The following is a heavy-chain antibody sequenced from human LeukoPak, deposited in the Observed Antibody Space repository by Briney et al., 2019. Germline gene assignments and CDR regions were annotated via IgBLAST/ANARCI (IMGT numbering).Heavy chain of an antibody. J-gene: IGHJ4*02. CDR2: IYHSGST. Sequence: GSLRLSCAASGFTISDYWGWIRQPPGKGLEWIGSIYHSGSTYYNPSLKSRVTISVDTSKNQFSLKLSSVTAADTAVYYCARDRSKARSGSYYFDYWGQGTLVTVSS. CDR1: GFTISDY. CDR3: ARDRSKARSGSYYFDY. D-gene: IGHD3-10*01. V-gene: IGHV4-38-2*02.